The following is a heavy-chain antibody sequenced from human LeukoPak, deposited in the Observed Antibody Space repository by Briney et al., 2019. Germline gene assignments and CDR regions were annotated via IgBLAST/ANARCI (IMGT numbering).Heavy chain of an antibody. Sequence: PSETLSLTCTVSGGSISSSSYYWGWLRQPPGKGLEWIGSIYYSGSTYYNPSLKSRATISAATSKNHFSLKLSSVTAADTAVYYCARRDIVVVPAAIGAGAFDIWGQGTMVTVSS. J-gene: IGHJ3*02. CDR2: IYYSGST. V-gene: IGHV4-39*02. CDR3: ARRDIVVVPAAIGAGAFDI. D-gene: IGHD2-2*02. CDR1: GGSISSSSYY.